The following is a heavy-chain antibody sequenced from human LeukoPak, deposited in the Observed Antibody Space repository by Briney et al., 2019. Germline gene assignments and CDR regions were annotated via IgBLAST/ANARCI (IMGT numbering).Heavy chain of an antibody. D-gene: IGHD3-9*01. Sequence: ASVKVSCKASGYTFTSYGISWVRQAPGQGLEWMGWISAYNGNTNYAQKLQGRVTMTTDTSTSTAYMELRSLRSDDTAVYYCAREGGGYFDWFRSGGEGYFDYWGQGTLVTVSS. J-gene: IGHJ4*02. CDR1: GYTFTSYG. CDR3: AREGGGYFDWFRSGGEGYFDY. V-gene: IGHV1-18*01. CDR2: ISAYNGNT.